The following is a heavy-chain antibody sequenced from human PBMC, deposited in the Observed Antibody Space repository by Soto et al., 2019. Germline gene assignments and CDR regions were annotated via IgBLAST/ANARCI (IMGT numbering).Heavy chain of an antibody. D-gene: IGHD5-12*01. J-gene: IGHJ6*02. Sequence: PSETLSLTCTVSGGSISSSSYYWGWIRQPPGKGLEWIGEIYHSGSTNYNPSLKSRVTISVDKSKNQFSLKLSSVTAADTAVYYCARDLVATNVSYGMDVWGQGTTVTVSS. V-gene: IGHV4-39*07. CDR3: ARDLVATNVSYGMDV. CDR2: IYHSGST. CDR1: GGSISSSSYY.